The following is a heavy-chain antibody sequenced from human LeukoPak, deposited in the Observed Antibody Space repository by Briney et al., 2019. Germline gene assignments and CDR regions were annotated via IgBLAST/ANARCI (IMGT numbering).Heavy chain of an antibody. V-gene: IGHV1-69*04. Sequence: APVKVSCKASGGTFSSYAISWVRQAPGQGLEWMGRIIPILGIANYAQKFQGRVTITADKSTSTAYMELSSLRSEDTAVYYCASYGSGNPYWGQGTLVTVSS. J-gene: IGHJ4*02. CDR2: IIPILGIA. CDR1: GGTFSSYA. CDR3: ASYGSGNPY. D-gene: IGHD3-10*01.